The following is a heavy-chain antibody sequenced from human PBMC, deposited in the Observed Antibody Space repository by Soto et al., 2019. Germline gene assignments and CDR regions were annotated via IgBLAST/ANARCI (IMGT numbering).Heavy chain of an antibody. D-gene: IGHD3-10*01. V-gene: IGHV1-18*01. CDR3: ARRFGELFVDYYYYYMDV. CDR2: IIAYNGTA. Sequence: ASVKVSCKTSGGTFSTYAIYWVRQAPGQGLEWMGAIIAYNGTANYAQKFQGRVTITTDTSTSTAYMELRSLRSDDTAVYYCARRFGELFVDYYYYYMDVWGKGTTVTVSS. J-gene: IGHJ6*03. CDR1: GGTFSTYA.